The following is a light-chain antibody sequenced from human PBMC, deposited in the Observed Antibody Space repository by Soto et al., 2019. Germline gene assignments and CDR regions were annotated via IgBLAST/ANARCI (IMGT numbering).Light chain of an antibody. V-gene: IGKV3-15*01. CDR3: QQYNNRPPDT. CDR2: GAS. J-gene: IGKJ2*01. Sequence: EIVMTQSPATLSVSPGERATLSCRASQSVNSNLAWYQQKPGQAPRLLIYGASTRVAGIPARFSGSGSATEFSLTISSLQSEDFAVYYCQQYNNRPPDTFGQGTKLEIK. CDR1: QSVNSN.